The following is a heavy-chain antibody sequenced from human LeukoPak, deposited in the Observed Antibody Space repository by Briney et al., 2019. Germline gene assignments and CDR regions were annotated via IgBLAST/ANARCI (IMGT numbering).Heavy chain of an antibody. J-gene: IGHJ4*02. Sequence: GGSLRLSCAASGFTFNGYWMHWVRQAPGKGLVWVSRINSDASSANYADSARGRFTVSRDNAKNTLYLQMNSLRAEGTAVYYCARLSPYTNSWRDYWGQGTLVTVSS. CDR2: INSDASSA. CDR3: ARLSPYTNSWRDY. D-gene: IGHD6-13*01. V-gene: IGHV3-74*01. CDR1: GFTFNGYW.